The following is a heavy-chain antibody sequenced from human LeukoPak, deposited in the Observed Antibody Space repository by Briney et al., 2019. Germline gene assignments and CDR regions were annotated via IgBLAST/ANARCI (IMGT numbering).Heavy chain of an antibody. J-gene: IGHJ6*03. CDR2: ISAYNGNT. CDR1: GYTIASYG. D-gene: IGHD5-18*01. CDR3: ARAKNTAMAYYYYYMDV. Sequence: ASVKVSCKASGYTIASYGISWVRQAPGQGLEWMGWISAYNGNTNYAQNLQGRVTMTTDTSTSTAYMELRSLRSDDTAVYYCARAKNTAMAYYYYYMDVWGKGTTVTVSS. V-gene: IGHV1-18*01.